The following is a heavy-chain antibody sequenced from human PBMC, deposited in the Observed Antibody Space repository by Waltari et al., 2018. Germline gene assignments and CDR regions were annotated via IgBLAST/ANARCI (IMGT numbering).Heavy chain of an antibody. D-gene: IGHD6-19*01. CDR1: GVSLSDSY. CDR2: NNLAGIT. J-gene: IGHJ1*01. CDR3: VTGPRDKWVGRYSGEFFHH. V-gene: IGHV4-34*02. Sequence: QVQLQQWGAGLLRPSETLSLTCAVYGVSLSDSYWTWIRQPLGKGLEWIGENNLAGITYYNPSLEGRVSIVLDKSKNQFALHLRSVTAADTALYYCVTGPRDKWVGRYSGEFFHHWGPGTLVTVSS.